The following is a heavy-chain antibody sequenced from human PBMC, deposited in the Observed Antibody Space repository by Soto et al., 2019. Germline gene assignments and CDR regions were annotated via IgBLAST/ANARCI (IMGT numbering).Heavy chain of an antibody. CDR1: GFTFSNYW. J-gene: IGHJ5*02. Sequence: PGGSLRLSCAASGFTFSNYWMNWVRRAPGKGLEWVADIKQDGGEKYYVDSVKGRFTISRDNSKNTLSLQMNSLSPDDTAVYYCARAHLIFIAAAGMGWFDPWGQGTLVTVSS. CDR2: IKQDGGEK. CDR3: ARAHLIFIAAAGMGWFDP. V-gene: IGHV3-7*03. D-gene: IGHD6-13*01.